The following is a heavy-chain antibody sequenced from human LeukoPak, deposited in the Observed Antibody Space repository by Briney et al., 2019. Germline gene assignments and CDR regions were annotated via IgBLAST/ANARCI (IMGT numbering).Heavy chain of an antibody. D-gene: IGHD3-10*01. CDR3: ARRGTLWFGEIQSYFDY. CDR2: IYYSGST. J-gene: IGHJ4*02. Sequence: SETLSLTCTVSGGSITTSSYYWGWIRQPPGKGPEWIGIIYYSGSTYYNPSLKGRVTISVDTSKNQFSLKLSSVTAADTAVYYCARRGTLWFGEIQSYFDYWGQGTLVTVSS. CDR1: GGSITTSSYY. V-gene: IGHV4-39*07.